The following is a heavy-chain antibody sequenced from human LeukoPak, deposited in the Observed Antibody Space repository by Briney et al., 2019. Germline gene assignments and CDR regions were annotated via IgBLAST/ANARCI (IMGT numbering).Heavy chain of an antibody. CDR1: GGTFSSYA. D-gene: IGHD1-26*01. CDR2: ITPILGIA. CDR3: ARGRIVGATHEYFQH. V-gene: IGHV1-69*04. J-gene: IGHJ1*01. Sequence: ASVKVSCKASGGTFSSYAISWVRQAPGQGLEWMGRITPILGIANYAQKFQGRVTITADKSTSTAYMELSSLRSEDTAVYYCARGRIVGATHEYFQHRGQGTLVTVSS.